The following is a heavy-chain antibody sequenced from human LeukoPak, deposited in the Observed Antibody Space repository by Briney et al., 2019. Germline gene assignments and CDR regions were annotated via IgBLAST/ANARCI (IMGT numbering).Heavy chain of an antibody. D-gene: IGHD2-15*01. CDR1: GYTFTSYY. CDR2: INPSGGST. V-gene: IGHV1-46*01. J-gene: IGHJ3*02. Sequence: GASVKVSCKASGYTFTSYYMHWVRQVPGQGLEWMGIINPSGGSTSYAQKFQGRVTMTRDMSTSTVYMELSSLRSEDTAVYYCARDQGCSGGSCYAPNAFDIWGQGTMVTVSS. CDR3: ARDQGCSGGSCYAPNAFDI.